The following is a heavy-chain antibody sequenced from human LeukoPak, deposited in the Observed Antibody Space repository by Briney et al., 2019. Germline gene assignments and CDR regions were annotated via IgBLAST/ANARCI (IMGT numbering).Heavy chain of an antibody. Sequence: GESLKISCKGSGYSFTNYWIGWVRQMPGKGLEWLGIIYPGDSDTRYSPSFQGQVTISADKSISTAYLQWSSLKASDTAMYYCARQFSGFHYYFDYWGQGTLVTVSS. D-gene: IGHD5-12*01. J-gene: IGHJ4*02. CDR1: GYSFTNYW. CDR3: ARQFSGFHYYFDY. CDR2: IYPGDSDT. V-gene: IGHV5-51*01.